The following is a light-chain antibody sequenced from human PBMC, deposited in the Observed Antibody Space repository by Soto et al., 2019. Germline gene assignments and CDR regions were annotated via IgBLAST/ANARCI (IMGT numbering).Light chain of an antibody. Sequence: QSVLTQPPSASGSPGHSVTISCTGTSSDVGSYNYVSLYQQHPDKAPKLMIYEVNKRPSGVPDRFSGSKSGNTASLTVSGLQAEDEADYYCTSYAGYNNPVVFGGGTQLTVL. V-gene: IGLV2-8*01. CDR3: TSYAGYNNPVV. J-gene: IGLJ2*01. CDR2: EVN. CDR1: SSDVGSYNY.